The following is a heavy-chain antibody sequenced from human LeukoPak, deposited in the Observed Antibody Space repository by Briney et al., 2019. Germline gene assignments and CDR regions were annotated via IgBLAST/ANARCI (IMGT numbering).Heavy chain of an antibody. J-gene: IGHJ4*02. D-gene: IGHD5-12*01. CDR2: IYPGDSDT. Sequence: GESLKISCKGSGYSFTSYWIGWGRRMPGKGLEWMGIIYPGDSDTRYSPSFQGQVTISADKSISTAYLQWSSLKASDTAIYYCARGRDRAYREFYFDYWGQGTLVTVSS. CDR1: GYSFTSYW. CDR3: ARGRDRAYREFYFDY. V-gene: IGHV5-51*01.